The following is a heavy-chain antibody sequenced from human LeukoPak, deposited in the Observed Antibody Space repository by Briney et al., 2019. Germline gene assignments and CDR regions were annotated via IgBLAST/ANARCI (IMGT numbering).Heavy chain of an antibody. CDR3: ARGAPERISSSTNYYFDY. V-gene: IGHV3-30-3*01. CDR1: GFTFSSYA. CDR2: ISYDGNNK. Sequence: PGRSLRLSCAASGFTFSSYAMYWVRQAPGKGLEWVAVISYDGNNKYYADSVKGRFTISRDDSKNTLSLQMNSLRAEDTAVYCCARGAPERISSSTNYYFDYWGQGTLVTVSS. D-gene: IGHD6-6*01. J-gene: IGHJ4*02.